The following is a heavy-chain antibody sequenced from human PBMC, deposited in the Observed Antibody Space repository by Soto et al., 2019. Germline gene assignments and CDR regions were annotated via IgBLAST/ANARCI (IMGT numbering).Heavy chain of an antibody. Sequence: SETLSLTCTVSGGSISSSSYYWGWIRQPPGKGLEWIGSIYYSGSTNYNPSLKSRVTISVDTSKNQFSLKLSSVTAADTAVYYCARVTMTSTRWFDPWGQGTLVTVSS. CDR1: GGSISSSSYY. J-gene: IGHJ5*02. CDR2: IYYSGST. V-gene: IGHV4-39*07. CDR3: ARVTMTSTRWFDP.